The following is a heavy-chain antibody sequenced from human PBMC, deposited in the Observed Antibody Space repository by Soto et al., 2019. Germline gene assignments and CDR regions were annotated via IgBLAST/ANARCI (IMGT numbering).Heavy chain of an antibody. D-gene: IGHD5-18*01. CDR3: ARAEYSYGFY. J-gene: IGHJ4*02. V-gene: IGHV3-48*03. Sequence: GGSLRLSCAASGFTFSSYEMNWVRQAPGKGLEWVSYISGSGSTIYYADSVKGRFTISRDNAKNSLYLQMNSLRAEDTAVYYCARAEYSYGFYWGQGTLVTVSS. CDR1: GFTFSSYE. CDR2: ISGSGSTI.